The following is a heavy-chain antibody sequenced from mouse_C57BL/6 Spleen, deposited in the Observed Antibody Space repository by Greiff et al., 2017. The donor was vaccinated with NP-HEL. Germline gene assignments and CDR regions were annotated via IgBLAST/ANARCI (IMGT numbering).Heavy chain of an antibody. D-gene: IGHD2-1*01. CDR3: ARGAGGNYVFDY. CDR1: GYTFTSYW. V-gene: IGHV1-69*01. CDR2: IDPSDSYT. J-gene: IGHJ2*01. Sequence: VQLQQSGAELVMPGASVKLSCKASGYTFTSYWMHWVKQRPGQGLEWIGEIDPSDSYTNYNQKFKGKSTLTVDKSSSTAYMQLSSLTSEDSVVYYGARGAGGNYVFDYWGQGTTLTVSS.